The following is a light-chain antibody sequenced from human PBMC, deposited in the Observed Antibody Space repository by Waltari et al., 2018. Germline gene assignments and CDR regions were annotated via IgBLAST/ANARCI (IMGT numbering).Light chain of an antibody. CDR2: SNN. J-gene: IGLJ2*01. V-gene: IGLV1-44*01. CDR1: SSHIGRNT. Sequence: QSVLTQPPSASGTPGQRVTISCSGSSSHIGRNTVNWYQQPPGTAPKLLIYSNNQRPPGVSDRFSGSKSGTSASLAMSGVHAEDEADYYWAAWDDSLNGVVFGGGTKLTVL. CDR3: AAWDDSLNGVV.